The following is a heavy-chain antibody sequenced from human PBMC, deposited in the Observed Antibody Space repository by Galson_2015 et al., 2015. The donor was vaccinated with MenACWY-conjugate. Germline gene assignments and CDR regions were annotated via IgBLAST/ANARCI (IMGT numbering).Heavy chain of an antibody. D-gene: IGHD2-2*01. V-gene: IGHV1-69*13. Sequence: AVKACCKASGGTFGNYAISWGRQAPGQGLEWMGGIIPIFGTANYAQKFQGRVMITADESTSTADMEVSNLRSEDTAVYYCTRGTIHCSSPSCRLNYFDSWGQGTLITVSP. J-gene: IGHJ4*02. CDR1: GGTFGNYA. CDR3: TRGTIHCSSPSCRLNYFDS. CDR2: IIPIFGTA.